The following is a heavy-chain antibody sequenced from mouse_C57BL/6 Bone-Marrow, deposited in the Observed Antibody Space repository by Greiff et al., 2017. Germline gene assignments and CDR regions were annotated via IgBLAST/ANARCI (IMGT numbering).Heavy chain of an antibody. V-gene: IGHV1-74*01. CDR2: IHPSDSET. CDR3: AIGFYDYLYYYAMDY. D-gene: IGHD2-4*01. J-gene: IGHJ4*01. CDR1: GYTFTSYW. Sequence: QVQLQQPGAELVKPGASVKVSCKASGYTFTSYWMHWVKQRPGQGLEWIGRIHPSDSETNYNQKFKGKATLTVDKYSSTAFMQLSSLTSEDSAVYYCAIGFYDYLYYYAMDYWGQGTSVTVSS.